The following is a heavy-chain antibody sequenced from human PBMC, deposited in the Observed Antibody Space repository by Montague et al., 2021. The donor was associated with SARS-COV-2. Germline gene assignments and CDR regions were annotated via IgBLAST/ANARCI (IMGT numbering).Heavy chain of an antibody. D-gene: IGHD3-22*01. J-gene: IGHJ4*02. Sequence: KYNPSLKSRVTISVDTSKNHFSLKLSSVTAADTAVYYCAGVGVINTWFYFDYWGQGTLVTVS. CDR3: AGVGVINTWFYFDY. V-gene: IGHV4-61*03.